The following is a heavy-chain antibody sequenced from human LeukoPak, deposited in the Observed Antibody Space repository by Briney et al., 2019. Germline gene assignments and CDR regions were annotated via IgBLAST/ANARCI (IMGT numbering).Heavy chain of an antibody. Sequence: ASVKVSCTASGGTFSSYAISWVRQAPGQGLEWMGGIIPIFGTANYAQKFQGRVTITADESTSTAYMELSSLRSEDTAVYYCARGDRAGYSSGSRGNWFDPWGQGTLVTVSS. D-gene: IGHD6-19*01. J-gene: IGHJ5*02. CDR3: ARGDRAGYSSGSRGNWFDP. CDR1: GGTFSSYA. CDR2: IIPIFGTA. V-gene: IGHV1-69*13.